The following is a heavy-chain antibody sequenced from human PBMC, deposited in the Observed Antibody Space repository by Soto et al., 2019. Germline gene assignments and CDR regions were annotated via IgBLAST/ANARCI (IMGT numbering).Heavy chain of an antibody. CDR2: IKQDGSEK. CDR3: ATIAVGYAFDI. J-gene: IGHJ3*02. Sequence: GSLRLSCAASGFTFSSYWMSWVRQAPGKGLEWVANIKQDGSEKYYVDSVKGRFTISRDNAKNSLYLQMNSLRAEDTAVYYCATIAVGYAFDIWGQGTMVTVSS. V-gene: IGHV3-7*02. D-gene: IGHD6-19*01. CDR1: GFTFSSYW.